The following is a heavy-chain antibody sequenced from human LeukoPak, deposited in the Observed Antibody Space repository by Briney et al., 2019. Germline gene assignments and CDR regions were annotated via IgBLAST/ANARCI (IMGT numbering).Heavy chain of an antibody. V-gene: IGHV3-48*03. CDR2: ISSSGSTI. Sequence: GGSLRLSCAASGFTFSSYEMNWVRQAPGKGLEWVSYISSSGSTIYYADSVKGRFTISRDNAKNSLYLQINSLRAEDTAVYYCARVLRYFDWLNDYWGQGTLVTVPS. J-gene: IGHJ4*02. CDR3: ARVLRYFDWLNDY. CDR1: GFTFSSYE. D-gene: IGHD3-9*01.